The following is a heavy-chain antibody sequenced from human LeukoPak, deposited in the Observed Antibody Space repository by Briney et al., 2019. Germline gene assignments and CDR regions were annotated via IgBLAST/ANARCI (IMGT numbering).Heavy chain of an antibody. CDR1: GFSVSSNY. J-gene: IGHJ6*03. CDR3: ARVAATVTTNFYYYIDV. V-gene: IGHV3-53*01. CDR2: IYGSGYT. Sequence: GGSLRLSCAASGFSVSSNYMNWVRQAPGQGLEWVSVIYGSGYTYYADSVKGRFTISRDNAKNTLYLQMNSLGAEDTALYYCARVAATVTTNFYYYIDVWGEGTTVTVSS. D-gene: IGHD4-17*01.